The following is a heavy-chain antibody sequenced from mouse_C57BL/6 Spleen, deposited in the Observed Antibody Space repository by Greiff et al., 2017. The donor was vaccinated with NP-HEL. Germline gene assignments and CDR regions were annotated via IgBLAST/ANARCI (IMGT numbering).Heavy chain of an antibody. D-gene: IGHD1-1*01. V-gene: IGHV1-75*01. CDR1: GFTFSDYY. Sequence: QVQLKQSGPELVKPGASVKISCKASGFTFSDYYINWVQQRPGQGLEWIGWIFTGSGSTYYNDKFKGKATLTVDKSSSTAYMLLSSLTSEDSAVYICAREDDGSSCGGYFDYWGQGTTLTVSS. J-gene: IGHJ2*01. CDR3: AREDDGSSCGGYFDY. CDR2: IFTGSGST.